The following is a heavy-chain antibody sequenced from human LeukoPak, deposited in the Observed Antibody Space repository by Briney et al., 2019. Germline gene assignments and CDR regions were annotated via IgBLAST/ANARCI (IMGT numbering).Heavy chain of an antibody. Sequence: PGGSLRLSCAASGFTFSSYGMHWVRRAPGKGLEWVAYIRFDGNDEHYEDSVKGRFTIYRDNSKNTLYLQMSSLRAEDTAVYYCTGGGGYCSGGRCYGHYSMDVWGQGTTVTVSS. V-gene: IGHV3-30*02. CDR2: IRFDGNDE. CDR3: TGGGGYCSGGRCYGHYSMDV. J-gene: IGHJ6*02. D-gene: IGHD2-15*01. CDR1: GFTFSSYG.